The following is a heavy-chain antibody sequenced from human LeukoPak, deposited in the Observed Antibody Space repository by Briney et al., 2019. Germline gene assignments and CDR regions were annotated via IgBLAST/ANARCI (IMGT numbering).Heavy chain of an antibody. J-gene: IGHJ2*01. CDR2: ISAYSGNT. V-gene: IGHV1-18*01. D-gene: IGHD5-24*01. CDR3: ARDRAESWLYLGGSERYFDL. Sequence: ASVKVSCKASGYTFTSHGVTWVRQAPGQGLEYMGWISAYSGNTDCAQNLQGRLTMTTDTSTNTAYMELSGLRSDDTAVYFCARDRAESWLYLGGSERYFDLWGRGTLVTVSS. CDR1: GYTFTSHG.